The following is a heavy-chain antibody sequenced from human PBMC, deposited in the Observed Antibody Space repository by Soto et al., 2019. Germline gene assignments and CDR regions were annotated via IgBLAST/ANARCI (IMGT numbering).Heavy chain of an antibody. D-gene: IGHD5-12*01. CDR3: ARGSGCPHWYFDL. CDR2: ITTSGSPK. CDR1: GMTFDTYS. J-gene: IGHJ2*01. Sequence: EVQLVESGGGLVQPGGSLRLSCTASGMTFDTYSMNWVRQAPGKGLEWISYITTSGSPKYYADSVKGRFTISRDNGKTSLYLEMNSLRVEDSAVYYCARGSGCPHWYFDLWRRGTLVTVSS. V-gene: IGHV3-48*01.